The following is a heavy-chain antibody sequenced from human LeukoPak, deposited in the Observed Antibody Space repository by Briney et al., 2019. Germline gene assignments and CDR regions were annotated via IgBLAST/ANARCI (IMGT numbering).Heavy chain of an antibody. V-gene: IGHV3-23*01. Sequence: GGSLRPSCAASGFTFSSYAMSWVRQAPGKGLEWVSAISSSAGSTDYADSVRGRFTVSRDNSKNTLYLQMNSLRAEDTAVYYCAKRAGPTAYYFDYWGQGTLVTVSS. J-gene: IGHJ4*02. CDR1: GFTFSSYA. D-gene: IGHD4-17*01. CDR3: AKRAGPTAYYFDY. CDR2: ISSSAGST.